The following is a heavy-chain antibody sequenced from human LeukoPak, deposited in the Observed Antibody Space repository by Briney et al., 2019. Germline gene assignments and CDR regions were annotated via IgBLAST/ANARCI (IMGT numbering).Heavy chain of an antibody. CDR1: GFTFSSYW. V-gene: IGHV3-7*01. Sequence: PGGSLRLSSAASGFTFSSYWMSWVRQAPGKGLEWVANIKQGGSEKFYVDSVKGRFTISRDNAKSSLYLQMSSLRAEDTAVYYCARVVGYSSSWYADYWGQGTLVTVSS. CDR2: IKQGGSEK. CDR3: ARVVGYSSSWYADY. J-gene: IGHJ4*02. D-gene: IGHD6-13*01.